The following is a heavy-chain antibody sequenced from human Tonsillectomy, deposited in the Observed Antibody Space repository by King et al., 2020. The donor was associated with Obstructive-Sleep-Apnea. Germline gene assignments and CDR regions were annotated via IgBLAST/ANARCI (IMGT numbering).Heavy chain of an antibody. CDR2: INSYGSST. CDR3: ARDRGGAGPTTTDY. D-gene: IGHD1-26*01. J-gene: IGHJ4*01. V-gene: IGHV3-74*01. Sequence: DVQLVESGGGLIQPGGSLRLSCAASGFTFRTSWIHWVRQAPGKGLVWVSRINSYGSSTFYAAFVKGRFTISRYNAKNTLYLQMNSLRAEDTAVYYCARDRGGAGPTTTDYWGQEPWSPSPQ. CDR1: GFTFRTSW.